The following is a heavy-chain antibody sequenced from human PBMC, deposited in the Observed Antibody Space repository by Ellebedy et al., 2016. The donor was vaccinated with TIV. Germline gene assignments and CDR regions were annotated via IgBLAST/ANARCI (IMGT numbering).Heavy chain of an antibody. D-gene: IGHD3-10*01. CDR2: IYNSGST. CDR3: ARHFYGSGLDVFDI. J-gene: IGHJ3*02. CDR1: GGSISSFY. Sequence: MPSETLSLTCTVSGGSISSFYWSWIRQPPGKGLEWIGHIYNSGSTNYNPSLKSRVTISVDTSKNQFSLNLSSVTAADTALYYCARHFYGSGLDVFDIWGQGTMVIVSS. V-gene: IGHV4-59*08.